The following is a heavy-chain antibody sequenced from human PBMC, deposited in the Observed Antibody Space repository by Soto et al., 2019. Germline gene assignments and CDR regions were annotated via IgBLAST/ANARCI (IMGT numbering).Heavy chain of an antibody. CDR2: INHSGST. Sequence: QVQLQQWGAGLLKPSETLSVTCAVYGGSFSGSYWSWIRQPPGKGLEWIGEINHSGSTNYNPALKSRVTISVDTSEIQFSLKLSSVSAADTAVYYCARGGGDWCFDLWGRGTPVTVSS. D-gene: IGHD2-15*01. CDR3: ARGGGDWCFDL. J-gene: IGHJ2*01. CDR1: GGSFSGSY. V-gene: IGHV4-34*01.